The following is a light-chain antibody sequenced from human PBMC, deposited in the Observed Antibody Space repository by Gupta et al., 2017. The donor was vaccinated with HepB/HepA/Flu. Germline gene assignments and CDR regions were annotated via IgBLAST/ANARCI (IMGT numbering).Light chain of an antibody. V-gene: IGKV1-5*03. CDR3: QQYHSSPRT. Sequence: DIQMTQSPSTLSASVGDRVTITCRASQNIRSWLAWYQQKPGKAPKSLIYEASSLESGVTSRFSGSGSGTDFTLTISSLQPDDLAIYYCQQYHSSPRTFGQGTKVEIK. J-gene: IGKJ1*01. CDR1: QNIRSW. CDR2: EAS.